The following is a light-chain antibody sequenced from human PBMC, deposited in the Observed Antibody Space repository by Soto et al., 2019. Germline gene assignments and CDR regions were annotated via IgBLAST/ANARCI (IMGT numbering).Light chain of an antibody. J-gene: IGKJ2*01. Sequence: EIVLTQSPGTLSLSPGERATLSCRASQSVSSSYLAWYQQKPGQAPRLLIYGASGRATGIPDRFSGSGSGTDFTLTISRLEPEDFAVYYCQQYGSSPNTFGQRTKLEIK. CDR3: QQYGSSPNT. V-gene: IGKV3-20*01. CDR1: QSVSSSY. CDR2: GAS.